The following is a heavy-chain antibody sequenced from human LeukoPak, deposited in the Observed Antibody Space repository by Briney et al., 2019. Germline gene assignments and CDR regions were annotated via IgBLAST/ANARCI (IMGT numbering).Heavy chain of an antibody. V-gene: IGHV3-30*19. D-gene: IGHD5-12*01. CDR3: AAKVATILDY. CDR2: ISYDGSNK. J-gene: IGHJ4*02. Sequence: GGSLRLSCAASGFTFSSYGMHWVRQAPGKGLEWVAVISYDGSNKYYADSVKGRFTISRDNSKNTLYLQMNSLRAEDMAMYYCAAKVATILDYWGQGALVTVSS. CDR1: GFTFSSYG.